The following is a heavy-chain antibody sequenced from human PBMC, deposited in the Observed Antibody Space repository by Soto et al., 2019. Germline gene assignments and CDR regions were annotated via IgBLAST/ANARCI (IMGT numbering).Heavy chain of an antibody. J-gene: IGHJ6*02. CDR3: ARENGVYMVRGVYDYGMDV. CDR1: GYTFTSYG. CDR2: ISAYNGNT. Sequence: ASVKVSCKASGYTFTSYGISWVRQAPGQGLEWMGWISAYNGNTNYAQKLQGRVTVTTDTSTSTAYMELRSLRSDDTAVYYCARENGVYMVRGVYDYGMDVWGQGTTVTVS. D-gene: IGHD3-10*01. V-gene: IGHV1-18*04.